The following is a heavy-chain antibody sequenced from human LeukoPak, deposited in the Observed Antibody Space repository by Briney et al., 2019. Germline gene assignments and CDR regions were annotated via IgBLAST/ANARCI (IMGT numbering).Heavy chain of an antibody. CDR1: GFTVSSNY. CDR3: ARSPLWFGPNFDY. V-gene: IGHV3-53*01. J-gene: IGHJ4*02. Sequence: GGSLRLSCAASGFTVSSNYMSWVRQAPGKGLEWVSVIYSGGSTYYADSVKGRFTISRDNSKNTLYLQMNGLRAGDTAVYYCARSPLWFGPNFDYWGQGTLVTVSS. CDR2: IYSGGST. D-gene: IGHD3-10*01.